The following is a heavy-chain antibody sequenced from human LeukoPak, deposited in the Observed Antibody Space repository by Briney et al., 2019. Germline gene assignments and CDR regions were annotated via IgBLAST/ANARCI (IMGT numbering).Heavy chain of an antibody. Sequence: SETLSLTCAVYGGSFSGYYWSWIRQPAGKGLEWIGRIYTSGSTNYNPSLKSRVTISVGTSKNQFSLKLSSVTAADTAVYYCARDRRGGSYYLDYWGQGTLVTVSS. CDR1: GGSFSGYY. V-gene: IGHV4-4*07. J-gene: IGHJ4*02. D-gene: IGHD1-26*01. CDR2: IYTSGST. CDR3: ARDRRGGSYYLDY.